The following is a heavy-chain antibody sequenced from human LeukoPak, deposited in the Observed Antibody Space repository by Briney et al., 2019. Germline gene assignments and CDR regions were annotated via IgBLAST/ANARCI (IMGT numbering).Heavy chain of an antibody. CDR3: AKRGAEVGATVAPGDY. CDR1: GFTFTSYA. Sequence: PGGSLRLSCAPSGFTFTSYAMSWVRQAPGKGLEWVSAISGSGGSTYYADSVKGRFTISSDNSKNTLYLQMNSLRAEDTAVYYCAKRGAEVGATVAPGDYWGQGTLVTVSS. CDR2: ISGSGGST. D-gene: IGHD1-26*01. V-gene: IGHV3-23*01. J-gene: IGHJ4*02.